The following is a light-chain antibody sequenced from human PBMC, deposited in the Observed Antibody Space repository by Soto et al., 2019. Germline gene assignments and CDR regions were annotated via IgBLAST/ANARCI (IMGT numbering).Light chain of an antibody. CDR3: QQSFSSPPWT. CDR1: QGIRNN. V-gene: IGKV1-39*01. CDR2: AAS. J-gene: IGKJ1*01. Sequence: IQMTQSRSSLSASVGDRVTITSRPSQGIRNNLGWHQQKPGKAPKLLIYAASSLHSGVPSRFSGSGSGTDFTLTISSLQPEDFATYYCQQSFSSPPWTFGQGTKVDIK.